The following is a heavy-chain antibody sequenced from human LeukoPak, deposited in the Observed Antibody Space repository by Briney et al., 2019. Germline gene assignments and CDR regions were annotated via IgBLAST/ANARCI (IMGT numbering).Heavy chain of an antibody. CDR3: ARSYCSSTSCLTYDY. V-gene: IGHV3-21*01. CDR1: GFTFSSYS. D-gene: IGHD2-2*01. Sequence: GSLRLSCGASGFTFSSYSMNWVRQAPGKGLEWVSSISSSSSYIYYADSVKGRFTISRDNAKNSLYLQMNSLRAEDTAVYYCARSYCSSTSCLTYDYWGQGTLVTVSS. CDR2: ISSSSSYI. J-gene: IGHJ4*02.